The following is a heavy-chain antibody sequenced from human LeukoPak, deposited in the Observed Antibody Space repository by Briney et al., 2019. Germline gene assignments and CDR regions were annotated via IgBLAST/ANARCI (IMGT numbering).Heavy chain of an antibody. V-gene: IGHV3-23*01. CDR1: GFTFSGSA. CDR2: ISGSGGST. J-gene: IGHJ4*02. CDR3: ARDFGSSIGYFDY. D-gene: IGHD6-19*01. Sequence: GGSLRLSCAASGFTFSGSAMHWVRQASGKGLEWVSAISGSGGSTYYADSVKGRFTISRDNSKNTLYLQMNSLRAEDTAVYYCARDFGSSIGYFDYWGQGTLVTVSS.